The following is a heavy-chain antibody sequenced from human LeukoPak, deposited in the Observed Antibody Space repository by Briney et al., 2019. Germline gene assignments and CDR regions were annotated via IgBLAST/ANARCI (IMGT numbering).Heavy chain of an antibody. CDR1: GSMYNYY. J-gene: IGHJ4*02. V-gene: IGHV4-59*08. D-gene: IGHD2-15*01. CDR3: ARHGCSGGSCYDY. Sequence: SETLSLTCTVSGSMYNYYWSWIRQPPGKGLEWIGFIHYNGITNYNPSLKTRVTMSLDTSKNQVSLNLNSVTAADTAVYYCARHGCSGGSCYDYWGQGTLVTVSS. CDR2: IHYNGIT.